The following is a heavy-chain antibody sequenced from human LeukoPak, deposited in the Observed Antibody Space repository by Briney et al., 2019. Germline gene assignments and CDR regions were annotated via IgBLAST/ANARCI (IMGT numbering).Heavy chain of an antibody. Sequence: SETLSLTCAVYGGSFSGYYWSWIRQPPGKGLEWIGEINHSGSTNYNPSLKSRVTISVDTSKNQFSLKLSSVTAADTTVYYCARGYSFRSSGGGWFDPWGQGTLVTVSS. V-gene: IGHV4-34*01. J-gene: IGHJ5*02. CDR2: INHSGST. D-gene: IGHD6-19*01. CDR3: ARGYSFRSSGGGWFDP. CDR1: GGSFSGYY.